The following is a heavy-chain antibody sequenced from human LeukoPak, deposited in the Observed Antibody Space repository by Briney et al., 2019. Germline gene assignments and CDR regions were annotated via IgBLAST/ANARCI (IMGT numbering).Heavy chain of an antibody. CDR2: LGTDGTYT. Sequence: PGGSLRLSCAASGFNLRDYWMHWLRQAPGKGLVWVSRLGTDGTYTNYADSVTGRFTISRDNAKNTLYLQMDSLRAEDTSFYYCVRDPSNSGNWFDLWGQGTLVTVSS. D-gene: IGHD4-11*01. V-gene: IGHV3-74*01. CDR3: VRDPSNSGNWFDL. CDR1: GFNLRDYW. J-gene: IGHJ5*02.